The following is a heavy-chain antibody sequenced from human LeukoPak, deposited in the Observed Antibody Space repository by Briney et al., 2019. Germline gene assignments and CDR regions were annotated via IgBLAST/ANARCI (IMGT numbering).Heavy chain of an antibody. D-gene: IGHD3-22*01. CDR2: IKQDGSEK. V-gene: IGHV3-7*01. CDR3: AGEIVGFISFDY. Sequence: GGSLRLSCAASGFTFSSYWMSWVRQAPGKGLKWVANIKQDGSEKYYVDSVKGRFTISRDNAENSLYLQMNSLRAEDTAVYYCAGEIVGFISFDYGGRGPWVPFSS. J-gene: IGHJ4*02. CDR1: GFTFSSYW.